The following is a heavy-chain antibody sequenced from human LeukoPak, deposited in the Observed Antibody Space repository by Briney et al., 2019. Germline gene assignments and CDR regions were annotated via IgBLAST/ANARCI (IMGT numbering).Heavy chain of an antibody. CDR2: ISYDGSNK. CDR3: ASSRGYSYGPFDY. D-gene: IGHD5-18*01. J-gene: IGHJ4*02. CDR1: GFTFSSYG. Sequence: GGSLRLSCAASGFTFSSYGMHWVRQAPGKGLEWVAVISYDGSNKYYADSVKGRFTFSRDNSKDTLYLQMNSLRAEDTAVYYCASSRGYSYGPFDYWGQGTLVTVSS. V-gene: IGHV3-30*03.